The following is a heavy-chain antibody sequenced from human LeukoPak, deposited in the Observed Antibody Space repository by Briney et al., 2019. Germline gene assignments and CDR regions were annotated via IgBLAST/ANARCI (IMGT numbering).Heavy chain of an antibody. CDR1: GFAFTNYA. V-gene: IGHV3-23*01. J-gene: IGHJ4*02. D-gene: IGHD4-17*01. Sequence: GGALRLSCADSGFAFTNYAMNWVRLAPGKGLEWVSSISDSGGSTYYADSAKGRFTISRDNSKNTLYLQMDSLRAEDTAVYYCARDYADYVGFFFFDHWGQGTLVTVSS. CDR2: ISDSGGST. CDR3: ARDYADYVGFFFFDH.